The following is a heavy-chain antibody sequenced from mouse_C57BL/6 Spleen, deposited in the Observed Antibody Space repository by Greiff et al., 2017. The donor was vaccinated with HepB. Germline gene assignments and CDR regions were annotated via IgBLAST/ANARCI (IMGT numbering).Heavy chain of an antibody. V-gene: IGHV1-15*01. CDR3: TRALRTERFAY. CDR2: IDPETGGT. CDR1: GYTFTDYE. D-gene: IGHD4-1*01. Sequence: VQLQQSGAELVRPGASVTLSCKASGYTFTDYEMHWVKQTPVHGLEWIGAIDPETGGTAYNQKFKGKAILTADKSSSTAYMELRSLTSEDSAVYYCTRALRTERFAYWGQGTLVTVSA. J-gene: IGHJ3*01.